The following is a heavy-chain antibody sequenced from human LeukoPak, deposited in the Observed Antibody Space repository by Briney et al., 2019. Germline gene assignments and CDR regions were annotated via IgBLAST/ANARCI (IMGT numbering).Heavy chain of an antibody. Sequence: ASVKVSCKASGGTFSSYAISWVRQAPGQGLEWMGRIIPILGIANYAQKFQGRVTITADKSTSTAYMELSSLRSEDTAVYYCARSFSWSGSDAFDIWGQGTLVTVSS. J-gene: IGHJ3*02. CDR2: IIPILGIA. D-gene: IGHD3-3*01. V-gene: IGHV1-69*04. CDR1: GGTFSSYA. CDR3: ARSFSWSGSDAFDI.